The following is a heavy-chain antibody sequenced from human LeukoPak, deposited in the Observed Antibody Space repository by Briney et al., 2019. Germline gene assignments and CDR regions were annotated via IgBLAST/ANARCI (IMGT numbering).Heavy chain of an antibody. CDR1: TVSGSSGNF. J-gene: IGHJ4*02. Sequence: PSETLSLTCALSTVSGSSGNFWSWVRQPPGKGLEWIGYIYYSGSTNYNPSLESRVTISVDTSKNQFSLKLSSVTAADTAVYYCAREIPGIVGATYFDYWGQGTLVTVSS. V-gene: IGHV4-61*01. CDR3: AREIPGIVGATYFDY. D-gene: IGHD1-26*01. CDR2: IYYSGST.